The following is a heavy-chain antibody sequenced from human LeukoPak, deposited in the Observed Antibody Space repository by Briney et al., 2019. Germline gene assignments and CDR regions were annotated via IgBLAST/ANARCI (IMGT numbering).Heavy chain of an antibody. D-gene: IGHD3-16*01. CDR3: YGIHLVDSFDT. CDR1: GFIVSRNY. CDR2: LSSKYET. V-gene: IGHV3-53*01. J-gene: IGHJ3*02. Sequence: GGSLRLSCAASGFIVSRNYMGWVRQAPGKGLEWVSALSSKYETYYADSVKGRFTISRDNSENTLYLQMNALRAEDTSLYYCYGIHLVDSFDTWGRGTMVIVFS.